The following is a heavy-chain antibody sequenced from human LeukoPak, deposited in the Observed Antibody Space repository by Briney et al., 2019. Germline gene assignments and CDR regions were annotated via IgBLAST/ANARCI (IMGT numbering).Heavy chain of an antibody. V-gene: IGHV3-7*01. CDR3: ARVGTGSWYFDL. J-gene: IGHJ2*01. CDR1: GFTFSSYW. D-gene: IGHD3-10*01. CDR2: IKQDGSEK. Sequence: GGSLRLSCVASGFTFSSYWMSWVRQAPGKGLEWVANIKQDGSEKYYVDSVKGRFTISRDNVKNSLYLQMNSLRAEDTAVYYCARVGTGSWYFDLWGRGTLVTFSS.